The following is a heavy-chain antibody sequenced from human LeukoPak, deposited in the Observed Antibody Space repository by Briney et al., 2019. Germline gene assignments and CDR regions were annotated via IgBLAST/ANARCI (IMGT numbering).Heavy chain of an antibody. J-gene: IGHJ4*02. CDR3: ASQLSSFNY. CDR2: ISSSGSTI. Sequence: GGSLRLSCAASGFTFSSYEMNWVRQAPGKGLEWVSYISSSGSTIYYADSVKGRFTISRDNAKNSLYLQMNSLRAEDTAVYYCASQLSSFNYWGQGALVTVSS. D-gene: IGHD2-2*01. CDR1: GFTFSSYE. V-gene: IGHV3-48*03.